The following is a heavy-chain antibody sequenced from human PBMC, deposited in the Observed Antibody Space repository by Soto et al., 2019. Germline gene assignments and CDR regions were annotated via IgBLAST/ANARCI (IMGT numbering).Heavy chain of an antibody. Sequence: QVQLVQSGAEVKKPGSSVKVSCKASGGTFSSYAISWVRQAPGQGLEWMGGIIPIFGTANYAQKFQGRVTITADKSTSTAYMELSSLRSEDTAVYYCARILTTVTPLDLQGWFDPWGQGTLVSVSS. CDR2: IIPIFGTA. J-gene: IGHJ5*02. V-gene: IGHV1-69*14. CDR1: GGTFSSYA. CDR3: ARILTTVTPLDLQGWFDP. D-gene: IGHD4-17*01.